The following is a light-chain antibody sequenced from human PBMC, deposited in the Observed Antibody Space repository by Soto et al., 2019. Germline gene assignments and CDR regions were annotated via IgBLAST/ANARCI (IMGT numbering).Light chain of an antibody. J-gene: IGKJ2*01. CDR1: QTVNSRH. V-gene: IGKV3-20*01. CDR3: QQFDGSRPAFT. Sequence: ESLLTQSPGTLSLSPGERATLSCRASQTVNSRHLNWYQHKPGQAPRLLIYGASIRAAGIPDRFSGSRSGAHFSLTITRLGPEDSAVYYCQQFDGSRPAFTFGQGTKLEI. CDR2: GAS.